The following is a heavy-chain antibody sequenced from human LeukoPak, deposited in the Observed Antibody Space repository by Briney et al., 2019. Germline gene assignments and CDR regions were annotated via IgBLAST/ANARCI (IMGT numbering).Heavy chain of an antibody. CDR1: GGSFSGYY. J-gene: IGHJ4*02. Sequence: SETLSLTCAAYGGSFSGYYWSWIRQPPGKGLEWIGEINHSGSTNYNPSLKSRVTISVDTSKNQFSLKLRPVTAADTAVYYCARGRGMVRGVIINRHFDYWGQGTLVTVSS. CDR2: INHSGST. V-gene: IGHV4-34*01. D-gene: IGHD3-10*01. CDR3: ARGRGMVRGVIINRHFDY.